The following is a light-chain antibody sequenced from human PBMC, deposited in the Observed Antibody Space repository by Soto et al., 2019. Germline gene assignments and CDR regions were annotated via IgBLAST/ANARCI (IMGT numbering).Light chain of an antibody. J-gene: IGKJ2*01. V-gene: IGKV1-5*01. CDR3: QQSYSTPLYS. CDR1: QSISSW. Sequence: IHMTQSPSTLSASVGDRVTITCRASQSISSWLAWYQQKPGKAPKLLIYDASSLESGVPSRFSGSGSGTDFTLTISSLQPEDFATYYCQQSYSTPLYSFGPGTKVDIK. CDR2: DAS.